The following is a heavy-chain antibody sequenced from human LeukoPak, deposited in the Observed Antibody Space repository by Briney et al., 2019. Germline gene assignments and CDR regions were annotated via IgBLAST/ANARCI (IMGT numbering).Heavy chain of an antibody. CDR3: ARGTAVAGT. J-gene: IGHJ5*02. CDR2: IYYSGST. D-gene: IGHD6-19*01. CDR1: GDSISSYY. Sequence: SETLSLTCTVSGDSISSYYWSWIRQPPGKGLEWVGYIYYSGSTNYNPSLKSRVTISIDTSKNQFSLKLSSVTAADMAVYYCARGTAVAGTWGQGTLVTVSS. V-gene: IGHV4-59*01.